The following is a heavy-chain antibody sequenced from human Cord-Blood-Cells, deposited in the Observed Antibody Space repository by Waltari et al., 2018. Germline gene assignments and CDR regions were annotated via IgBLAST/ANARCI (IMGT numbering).Heavy chain of an antibody. CDR2: IIPILGIA. CDR1: GGTFSSYA. CDR3: ARDRLPDAFDI. V-gene: IGHV1-69*09. Sequence: QVQLVQSGAEVKKPGSSVKVSCKASGGTFSSYAISWVRQAPGQGLEWMGRIIPILGIANYAQKVQGRVTITADKSTSTAYMELSSLRSEDTAVYYCARDRLPDAFDIWGQGTMVTVSS. J-gene: IGHJ3*02. D-gene: IGHD3-16*01.